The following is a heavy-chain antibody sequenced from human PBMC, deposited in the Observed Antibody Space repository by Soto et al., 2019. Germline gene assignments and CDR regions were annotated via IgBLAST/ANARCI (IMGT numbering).Heavy chain of an antibody. Sequence: GGSLRLSCSASGFTFSSYAMHWVRQAPGKGLEYVSAISSNGGSTHYADSVKGRFTISRDNSKNTLYLQMSSLRAEDTAVYYCVKELADFWSGYSDYWGQGTLVTVSS. J-gene: IGHJ4*02. V-gene: IGHV3-64D*06. CDR2: ISSNGGST. D-gene: IGHD3-3*01. CDR1: GFTFSSYA. CDR3: VKELADFWSGYSDY.